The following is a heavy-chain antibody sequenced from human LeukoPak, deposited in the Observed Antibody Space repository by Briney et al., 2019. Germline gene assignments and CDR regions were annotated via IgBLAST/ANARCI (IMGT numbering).Heavy chain of an antibody. J-gene: IGHJ6*03. CDR1: GGSFSGYY. D-gene: IGHD3-3*01. Sequence: SETLSLTCAVYGGSFSGYYWSWIRQPPGKGLEWIGEINHSGSTNHNPSLKSRVTISVDTSKNQFSLKLSSVTAADTAVYYCARMGDDFWSGYPDDYYYMDVWGKGTTVTVSS. CDR3: ARMGDDFWSGYPDDYYYMDV. CDR2: INHSGST. V-gene: IGHV4-34*01.